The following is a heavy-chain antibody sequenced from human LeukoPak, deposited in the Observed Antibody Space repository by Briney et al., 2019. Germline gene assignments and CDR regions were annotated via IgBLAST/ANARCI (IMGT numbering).Heavy chain of an antibody. V-gene: IGHV3-30*04. CDR1: GFTFSSYA. D-gene: IGHD2-15*01. CDR2: ISYDGSNK. CDR3: ARVRVVAAVLDY. Sequence: GGSLRLSCAASGFTFSSYAMHWVRQAPGKGLEWVAVISYDGSNKYYADPVKGRFTISRDNSKNTLYLQMNSLRAEDTAVYYCARVRVVAAVLDYWGQGTLVTVSS. J-gene: IGHJ4*02.